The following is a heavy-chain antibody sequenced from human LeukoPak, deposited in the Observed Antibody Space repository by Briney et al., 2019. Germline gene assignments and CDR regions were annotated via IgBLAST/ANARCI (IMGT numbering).Heavy chain of an antibody. D-gene: IGHD2-15*01. CDR2: INPNSGGT. CDR1: GYTFTSYG. V-gene: IGHV1-2*06. CDR3: ARGYCSGGSCWANWFDP. J-gene: IGHJ5*02. Sequence: GASVKVSCKASGYTFTSYGNSWVRQAPGQGLEWMGRINPNSGGTNYAQKFQGRVTMTRDTSISTAYMELSRLRSDDTAVYYCARGYCSGGSCWANWFDPWGQGTLVTVSS.